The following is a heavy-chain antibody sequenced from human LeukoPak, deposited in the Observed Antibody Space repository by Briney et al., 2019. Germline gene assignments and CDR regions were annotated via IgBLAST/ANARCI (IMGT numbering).Heavy chain of an antibody. CDR2: IYTSGST. V-gene: IGHV4-4*07. Sequence: SETLSLTCTVSGGSISSYYWSWTRQPAGKGLEWIGRIYTSGSTNYNPSLKSRVTMSVDTSKNQFSLKLSSVTAADTAVYYCARVDTAMGVFDYWGLGTLVTVSS. J-gene: IGHJ4*02. CDR3: ARVDTAMGVFDY. D-gene: IGHD5-18*01. CDR1: GGSISSYY.